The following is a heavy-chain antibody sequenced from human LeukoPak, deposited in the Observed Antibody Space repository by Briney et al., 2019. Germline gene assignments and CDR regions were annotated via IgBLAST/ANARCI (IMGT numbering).Heavy chain of an antibody. D-gene: IGHD2-8*01. Sequence: ASVKVSCKASGYTFTGYYMHWVRQAPGQGLEWMGWINPNSGGTNYAQKFQGRVTMTRDTSISTAYMELSRLRSDDTAVYYCARDSQTYGDAFDIWGQGTMVTVFS. CDR2: INPNSGGT. V-gene: IGHV1-2*02. CDR1: GYTFTGYY. CDR3: ARDSQTYGDAFDI. J-gene: IGHJ3*02.